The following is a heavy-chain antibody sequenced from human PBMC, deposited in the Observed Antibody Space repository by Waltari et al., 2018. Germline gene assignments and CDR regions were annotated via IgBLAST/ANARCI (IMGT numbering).Heavy chain of an antibody. CDR3: ARSRIAAAGRGFDY. Sequence: EVQLVESGGGLIQPGGSLRLSCAASGFPVSSNYMSWVRQAPGKGLEWVSVIYSGGSTYYADSVKGRFTISRDNSKNTLYLQMNSLRAEDTAVYYCARSRIAAAGRGFDYWGQGTLVTVSS. D-gene: IGHD6-13*01. V-gene: IGHV3-53*01. J-gene: IGHJ4*02. CDR2: IYSGGST. CDR1: GFPVSSNY.